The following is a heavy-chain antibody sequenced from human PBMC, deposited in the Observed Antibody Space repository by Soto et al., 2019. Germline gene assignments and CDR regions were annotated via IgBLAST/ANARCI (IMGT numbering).Heavy chain of an antibody. CDR2: VNPIVSMS. V-gene: IGHV1-69*02. J-gene: IGHJ4*02. Sequence: QVQLVQSGAEVKRPGSSVKVSCKASGATFKFYSINWVRQAPGLGLEWMGRVNPIVSMSNYAQKFQGRVTMSADKSTSTAYLELSSLRSEDTAIYYCASSYGSGYRAFDYWGQGALVTVSS. CDR3: ASSYGSGYRAFDY. D-gene: IGHD3-10*01. CDR1: GATFKFYS.